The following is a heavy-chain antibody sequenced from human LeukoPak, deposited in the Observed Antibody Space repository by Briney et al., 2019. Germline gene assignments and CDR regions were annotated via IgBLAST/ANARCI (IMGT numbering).Heavy chain of an antibody. CDR3: ARDYTATGAMDV. J-gene: IGHJ6*02. V-gene: IGHV3-7*01. D-gene: IGHD2-21*02. CDR2: IKQDGTVQ. CDR1: GFALSAYW. Sequence: GGSLRLSCAASGFALSAYWMNWVRQAPGKGLQWLANIKQDGTVQHYVDSVKGRFTISRDNAKNPLFLQMNSLRAEDTALYYCARDYTATGAMDVWGQGTTVTVS.